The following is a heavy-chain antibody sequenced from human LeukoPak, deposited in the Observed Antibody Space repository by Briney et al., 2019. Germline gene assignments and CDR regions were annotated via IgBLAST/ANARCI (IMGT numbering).Heavy chain of an antibody. V-gene: IGHV3-23*01. D-gene: IGHD2-2*01. J-gene: IGHJ6*02. Sequence: GGSLRLSCAASGFTFSSYAMSWVRQAPGKGLEWVSAISGSGGSTYYADSVKGQFTISRDNSKNTLYLQMNSLRAEDTAVYYCAKGKAAASYYYYGMDVWGQGTTVTVSS. CDR2: ISGSGGST. CDR1: GFTFSSYA. CDR3: AKGKAAASYYYYGMDV.